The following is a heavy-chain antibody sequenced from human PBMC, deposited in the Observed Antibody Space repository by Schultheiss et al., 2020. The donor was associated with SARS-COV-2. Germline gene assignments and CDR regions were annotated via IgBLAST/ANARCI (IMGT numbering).Heavy chain of an antibody. CDR2: IYWDDDK. D-gene: IGHD4-17*01. CDR1: GFSLSNARMG. CDR3: ARIRGSDYGVDY. J-gene: IGHJ4*02. V-gene: IGHV2-5*02. Sequence: SGPTLVKPTETLTLTCTVSGFSLSNARMGVSWIRQPPGKALEWLALIYWDDDKRYSPSLKSRLTITKDTSKNQVVLTMTNMDPVDTATYYCARIRGSDYGVDYWGQGTLVTVSS.